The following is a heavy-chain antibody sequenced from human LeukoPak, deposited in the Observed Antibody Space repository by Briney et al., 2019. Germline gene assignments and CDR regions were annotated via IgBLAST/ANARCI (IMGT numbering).Heavy chain of an antibody. CDR3: ANSGWSLRDY. J-gene: IGHJ4*02. V-gene: IGHV3-48*01. CDR2: ISSGGSTI. Sequence: GGSLRLSCAASGFTFSTYSMNWVRQAPGKGLEWVSYISSGGSTIYYADSVKGRLTISRDNAKNSLYLQMNSLRAEDTAVYYCANSGWSLRDYWGQGTLVTVSS. CDR1: GFTFSTYS. D-gene: IGHD6-19*01.